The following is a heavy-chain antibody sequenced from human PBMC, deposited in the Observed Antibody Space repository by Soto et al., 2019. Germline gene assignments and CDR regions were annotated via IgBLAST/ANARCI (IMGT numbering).Heavy chain of an antibody. CDR2: ISYDSSQK. CDR1: GFTFSESG. J-gene: IGHJ6*02. D-gene: IGHD2-15*01. CDR3: ASCRYGIGGGMDV. V-gene: IGHV3-30*03. Sequence: QVQLVESGGGVVRPGRSLRLSCEASGFTFSESGMHWVRQAPGKGLEWVTLISYDSSQKYYIDYVKGRFTISRDNSKNTLYPQMNSLRPEDKAVYYSASCRYGIGGGMDVWGQGTTVTVSS.